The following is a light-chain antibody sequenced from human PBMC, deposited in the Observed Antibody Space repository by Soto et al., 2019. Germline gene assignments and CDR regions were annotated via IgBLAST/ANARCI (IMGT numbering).Light chain of an antibody. CDR2: TAS. J-gene: IGKJ5*01. CDR3: QQSFSPLPIS. CDR1: QNIYNY. Sequence: DIQMSQSPSSLSASIGDSVTITCRASQNIYNYLNWYQQKPGKAPKLLIFTASSLRSGVPSRFSGSGSGTDFTLTISTLQPEDFATYYCQQSFSPLPISFGQGTRLEMK. V-gene: IGKV1-39*01.